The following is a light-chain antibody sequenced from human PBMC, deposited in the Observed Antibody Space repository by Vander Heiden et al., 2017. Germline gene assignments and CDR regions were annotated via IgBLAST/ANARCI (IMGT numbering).Light chain of an antibody. CDR1: SSNIGSNT. V-gene: IGLV1-44*01. CDR2: RNN. Sequence: QSVLTQPPSASGTPGQRVTISCSGSSSNIGSNTVNWYQQLPGTAPKLLIYRNNQRPSGVPDRFSGSKSGTSDSLAISGLQSEDEAEYYCEAWDDSLNGVVFGGGTKLTVL. CDR3: EAWDDSLNGVV. J-gene: IGLJ2*01.